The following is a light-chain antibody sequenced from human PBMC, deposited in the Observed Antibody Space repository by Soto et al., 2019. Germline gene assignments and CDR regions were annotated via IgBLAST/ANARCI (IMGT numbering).Light chain of an antibody. CDR2: DVS. J-gene: IGLJ1*01. CDR3: SSYTSSSTRV. V-gene: IGLV2-14*01. CDR1: SSDVGGYNY. Sequence: QSVLTQPASGYGSPGQSITTSCTGTSSDVGGYNYVSWYQQHPGKAPKLMIYDVSNRPSGVSNRFSGSKSGNTASLTISGLQAEDEADYYCSSYTSSSTRVFGTGTKVTVL.